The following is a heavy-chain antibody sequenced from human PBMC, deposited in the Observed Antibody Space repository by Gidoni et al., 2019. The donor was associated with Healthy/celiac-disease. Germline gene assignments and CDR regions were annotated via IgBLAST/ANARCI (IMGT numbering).Heavy chain of an antibody. CDR2: IYSGGST. CDR1: GFTVSSNY. J-gene: IGHJ5*02. D-gene: IGHD2-21*02. CDR3: ARDEGLYYCGGDCYSGWFDP. V-gene: IGHV3-53*01. Sequence: EVQLVEAGGGLIEPGGSLRLSGAASGFTVSSNYMSWVRQAPGKGLGWVSVIYSGGSTYYADSVKGRFTISRDNSKNTLYLQMNSLRAEDTAVYYCARDEGLYYCGGDCYSGWFDPWGQGTLVTVSS.